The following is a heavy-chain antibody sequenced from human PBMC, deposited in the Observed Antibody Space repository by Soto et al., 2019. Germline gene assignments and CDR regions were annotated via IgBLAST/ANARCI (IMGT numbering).Heavy chain of an antibody. CDR3: TTDPLYYYGSGSVTNYYYYYGMDV. J-gene: IGHJ6*02. D-gene: IGHD3-10*01. CDR1: GFTFSNAW. CDR2: IKSKTDGGTT. Sequence: GGSLRLSCAASGFTFSNAWMNWVRQAPGKGLEWVGRIKSKTDGGTTDYAAPVKGRFTISRDDSKNTLYLQMNSLKTEDTAVYYCTTDPLYYYGSGSVTNYYYYYGMDVWGQGTTVTVSS. V-gene: IGHV3-15*07.